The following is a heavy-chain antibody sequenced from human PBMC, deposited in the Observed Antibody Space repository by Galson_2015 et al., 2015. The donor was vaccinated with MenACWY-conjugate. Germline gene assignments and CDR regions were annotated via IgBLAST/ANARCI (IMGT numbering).Heavy chain of an antibody. CDR3: ARVPGYSYGYYDW. V-gene: IGHV3-48*02. Sequence: SLRLSCAASGFTFSTYSMNWVRQAPGKGLEWVSYISSSSSTIYYADSVKGRFTISRDYAKNSLYLQMNTLRDEDTAVYYCARVPGYSYGYYDWWGQGTLVTVSS. J-gene: IGHJ4*02. CDR2: ISSSSSTI. CDR1: GFTFSTYS. D-gene: IGHD5-18*01.